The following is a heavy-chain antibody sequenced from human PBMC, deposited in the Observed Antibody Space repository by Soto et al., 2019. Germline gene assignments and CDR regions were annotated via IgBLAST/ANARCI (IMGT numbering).Heavy chain of an antibody. V-gene: IGHV4-34*01. CDR1: GGSFSGYY. J-gene: IGHJ4*02. CDR3: ARHGGYYFDY. CDR2: IGHGGGT. D-gene: IGHD3-16*01. Sequence: QVQLQQWGAGLLKTSETLSVTCAVYGGSFSGYYWSWIRQPPGEGLEWIGEIGHGGGTLYKPSLETRVTISEDSSNNQFSLKLDSVTAADTAVYYCARHGGYYFDYWGQGAPVTVSS.